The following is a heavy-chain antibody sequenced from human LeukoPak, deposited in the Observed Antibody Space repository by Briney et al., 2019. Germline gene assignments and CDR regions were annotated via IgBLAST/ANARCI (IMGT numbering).Heavy chain of an antibody. CDR1: GGSISSYY. Sequence: PPETLSLTCTVSGGSISSYYWSWIRQPPGKGLEWIAYIHYSGSTKYNPSLNSRVTISLDTSKNQFSLKLTSVTAADTAVYYCARNIAVGGTIGLDPWGQGSLVTVSS. CDR3: ARNIAVGGTIGLDP. V-gene: IGHV4-59*01. J-gene: IGHJ5*02. D-gene: IGHD6-13*01. CDR2: IHYSGST.